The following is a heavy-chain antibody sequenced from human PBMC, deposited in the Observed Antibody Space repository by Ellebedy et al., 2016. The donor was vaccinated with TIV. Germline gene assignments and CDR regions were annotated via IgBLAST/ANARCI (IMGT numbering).Heavy chain of an antibody. Sequence: GGSLRLXXAASGFTFSSYGMHWVRQAPGKGLEWVAVIWYDGSNKYYADSVKGRFTISGDNSKNTLYLQMNSLRAEDTAVYYCARDYAGFDYWGQGTLVTVSS. V-gene: IGHV3-33*01. J-gene: IGHJ4*02. CDR1: GFTFSSYG. D-gene: IGHD3-16*01. CDR3: ARDYAGFDY. CDR2: IWYDGSNK.